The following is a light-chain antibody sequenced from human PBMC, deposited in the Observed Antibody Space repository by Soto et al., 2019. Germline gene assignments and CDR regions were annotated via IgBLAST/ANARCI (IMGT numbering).Light chain of an antibody. Sequence: QSALTQPASVSGSPGQSITISCTGTSSDVGAYNYDSWYQQHPGKAPKLMIYSVSNRPSGVSNRFSGSKSGNTASLTISGLQAEDEADYYCSSYTRSSPVVFGGGTKLTVL. J-gene: IGLJ2*01. CDR3: SSYTRSSPVV. CDR2: SVS. CDR1: SSDVGAYNY. V-gene: IGLV2-14*01.